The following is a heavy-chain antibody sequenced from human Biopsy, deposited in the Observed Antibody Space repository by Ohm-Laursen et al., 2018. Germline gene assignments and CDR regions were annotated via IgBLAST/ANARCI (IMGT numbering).Heavy chain of an antibody. CDR1: GFTFNAYW. D-gene: IGHD2-15*01. CDR2: IKSDGSWT. Sequence: ETLSLTCAASGFTFNAYWLYWVRQVPGKGLGWVSNIKSDGSWTNYADSVKGRFIISRDNAKNTLYLQMNSLRAEDTAVYYCVSFLKDLNMAVWGQGTTVTVSS. V-gene: IGHV3-74*01. CDR3: VSFLKDLNMAV. J-gene: IGHJ6*02.